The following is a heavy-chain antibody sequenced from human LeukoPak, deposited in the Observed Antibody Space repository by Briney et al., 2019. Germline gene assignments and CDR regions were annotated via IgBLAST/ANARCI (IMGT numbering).Heavy chain of an antibody. Sequence: SQTLSLTCTVSGGSISSGSYYWSWIRQPAGKGLEWVGRIYTSGSTNYNPSLKSRVTISVDTSKNQFSLKLSSVTAADTAVYYCARELYDFWSGYYYGPSYNWFDPWGQGTLVTVPS. CDR2: IYTSGST. J-gene: IGHJ5*02. CDR3: ARELYDFWSGYYYGPSYNWFDP. V-gene: IGHV4-61*02. CDR1: GGSISSGSYY. D-gene: IGHD3-3*01.